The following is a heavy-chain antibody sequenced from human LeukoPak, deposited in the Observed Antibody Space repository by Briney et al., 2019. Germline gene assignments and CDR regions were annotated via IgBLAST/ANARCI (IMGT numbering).Heavy chain of an antibody. CDR3: ARGQYTSSGQSY. V-gene: IGHV3-30-3*01. J-gene: IGHJ4*02. D-gene: IGHD3-22*01. Sequence: GGSLRLSCAASGFTFSSYAMPWVRQAPGKGLEWVAVISYDGSNKYYADSVKGRFTISRDNFKNTLYLQMNSLRAEDTAVYYCARGQYTSSGQSYWGQGTLVTVSS. CDR2: ISYDGSNK. CDR1: GFTFSSYA.